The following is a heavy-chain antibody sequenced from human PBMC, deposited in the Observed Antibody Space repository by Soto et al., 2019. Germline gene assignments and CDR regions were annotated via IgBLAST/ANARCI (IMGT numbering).Heavy chain of an antibody. CDR1: GGSFSGYY. D-gene: IGHD3-10*01. CDR3: ARGQKRWFGELSPLDY. Sequence: PSETLSLTCAVYGGSFSGYYWSWIRQPPGKGLEWIGEINHSGSTNYNPSLKSRVTISVDTSKNQFSLKLSSVTAADTAVYYCARGQKRWFGELSPLDYWGQGTLVTVSS. J-gene: IGHJ4*02. V-gene: IGHV4-34*01. CDR2: INHSGST.